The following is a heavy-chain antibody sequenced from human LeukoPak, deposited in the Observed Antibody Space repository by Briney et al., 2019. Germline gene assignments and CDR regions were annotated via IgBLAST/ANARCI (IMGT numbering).Heavy chain of an antibody. J-gene: IGHJ3*01. CDR2: ISYDGSKI. CDR1: GFTFSSYP. Sequence: GGSLRLSCAASGFTFSSYPLHWVRQAPGKGLEWWTLISYDGSKIYYADSVKGRFTISRDNSKNTLYLQMNSLRAEDTAVYYCARESGWGLPHAFDFWGQGTMVTVSS. D-gene: IGHD3-3*01. V-gene: IGHV3-30-3*01. CDR3: ARESGWGLPHAFDF.